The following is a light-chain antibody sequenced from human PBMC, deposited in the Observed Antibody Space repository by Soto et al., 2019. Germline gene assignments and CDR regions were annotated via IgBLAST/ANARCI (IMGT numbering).Light chain of an antibody. CDR1: QSVRTN. Sequence: EVIMTQFPYTVSVTPGETVTLSSGASQSVRTNLAWYQQRPGQAPRLLIHYSSTRATDIPARFSGSGSGTNFTLAISSLHSEDFAVYYCQQYAYWPETFGQGTKVDIK. V-gene: IGKV3D-15*01. CDR2: YSS. J-gene: IGKJ1*01. CDR3: QQYAYWPET.